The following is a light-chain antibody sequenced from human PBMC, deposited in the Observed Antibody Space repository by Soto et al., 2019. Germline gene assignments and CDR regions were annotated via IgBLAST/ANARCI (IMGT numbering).Light chain of an antibody. CDR1: QRIFTY. V-gene: IGKV1-39*01. Sequence: DIQMTQSPSSLSASVGDRVTITCRASQRIFTYLNWYQQKPGQAPKLLIYATSNLQNGVPSRFSGSGSGTDFTLTISTLQLEDFATYYCQQSYSTPRTFGPGTKVDIK. J-gene: IGKJ3*01. CDR3: QQSYSTPRT. CDR2: ATS.